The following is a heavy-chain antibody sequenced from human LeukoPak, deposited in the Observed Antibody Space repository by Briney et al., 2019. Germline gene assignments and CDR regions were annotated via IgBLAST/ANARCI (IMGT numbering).Heavy chain of an antibody. CDR2: INPNSGGT. Sequence: ASVKVSCKASGYTFTGYYMHWVRQAPGQGLEWMGWINPNSGGTNYAQKFQGRVTMTRDTSISTAYMELSRLRSDDTAVYYCARGIDNLYCSGGSCYPPAGFDPWGQGTLVTVSS. CDR1: GYTFTGYY. J-gene: IGHJ5*02. V-gene: IGHV1-2*02. D-gene: IGHD2-15*01. CDR3: ARGIDNLYCSGGSCYPPAGFDP.